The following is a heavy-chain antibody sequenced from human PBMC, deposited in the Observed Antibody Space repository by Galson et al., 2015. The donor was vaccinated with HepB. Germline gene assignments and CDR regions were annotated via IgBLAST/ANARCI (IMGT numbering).Heavy chain of an antibody. CDR1: GYTLTSYV. CDR3: ARVTSIYDFSSRAYSYYYYGMDV. V-gene: IGHV7-4-1*02. CDR2: INTNTGTP. D-gene: IGHD6-19*01. J-gene: IGHJ6*02. Sequence: SVKVSCKASGYTLTSYVINWVRQAPGQGLEWMGGINTNTGTPTYAQGFTGRFVFSLDTSVSTAYLQISSLKAEDTAAYYCARVTSIYDFSSRAYSYYYYGMDVWGQGTTVAVSS.